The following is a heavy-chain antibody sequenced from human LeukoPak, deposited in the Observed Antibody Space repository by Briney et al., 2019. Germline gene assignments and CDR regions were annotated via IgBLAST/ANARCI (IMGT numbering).Heavy chain of an antibody. CDR2: INHSGST. CDR3: ARGRSVRADY. V-gene: IGHV4-34*01. D-gene: IGHD2-2*01. J-gene: IGHJ4*02. Sequence: PSETLSLTCAVYGGSFSGYYWSWIRQPPGKGLEWIGEINHSGSTNYNPSLKSRVTISVDTSKNQFSLKLSSVTAADTAVYYCARGRSVRADYWGQGTLVTVSS. CDR1: GGSFSGYY.